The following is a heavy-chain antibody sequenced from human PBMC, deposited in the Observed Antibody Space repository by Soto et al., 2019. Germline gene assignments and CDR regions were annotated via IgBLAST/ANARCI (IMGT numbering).Heavy chain of an antibody. Sequence: SETLSLTCAVYGGSFSGYYWTWIRQPPGTGLEWIGEINHSGSTNYNPSLKSGVTISVDTSKNQFSLKLTSVTVADTAVYYCARLGGCCGSTRCYGFYGMDVWGQGTTVTVSS. CDR1: GGSFSGYY. CDR2: INHSGST. J-gene: IGHJ6*02. V-gene: IGHV4-34*01. D-gene: IGHD2-2*01. CDR3: ARLGGCCGSTRCYGFYGMDV.